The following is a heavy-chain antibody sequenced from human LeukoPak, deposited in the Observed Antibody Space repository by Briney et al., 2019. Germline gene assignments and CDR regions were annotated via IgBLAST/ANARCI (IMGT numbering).Heavy chain of an antibody. CDR3: AREVFGYYDSSGDY. CDR2: INPNSGGT. D-gene: IGHD3-22*01. CDR1: GYTFTGYY. V-gene: IGHV1-2*02. Sequence: ASVKVSCEASGYTFTGYYMHWVRQAPGQGLEWMGWINPNSGGTNYAQKFQGRVTMTRDTSISTAYMELSRLRSDDTAVYYCAREVFGYYDSSGDYWGQGTLVTVSS. J-gene: IGHJ4*02.